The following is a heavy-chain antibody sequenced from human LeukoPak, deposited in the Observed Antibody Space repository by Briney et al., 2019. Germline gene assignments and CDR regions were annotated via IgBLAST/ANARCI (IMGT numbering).Heavy chain of an antibody. D-gene: IGHD2-8*01. CDR1: GYSISSGYY. V-gene: IGHV4-38-2*02. J-gene: IGHJ4*02. CDR2: IYHSGST. CDR3: ARDGRYCTNGVCYRSFDY. Sequence: SETLSLTCAVSGYSISSGYYWGWIRQPPGKGLELIGRIYHSGSTYYNPSLKSRVTISVDTSKNQFSLKLSSVTAADTAVYYCARDGRYCTNGVCYRSFDYWGQGTLVTVSS.